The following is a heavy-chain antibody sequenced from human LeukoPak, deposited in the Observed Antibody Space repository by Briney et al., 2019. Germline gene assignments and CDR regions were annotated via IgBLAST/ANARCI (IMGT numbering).Heavy chain of an antibody. Sequence: GGSLRLSCAASGFSFSDAWMNWVRQAPGKGLEWVSSICSTSRCIFYADSVKGRFTISRDNAKSSLYLQMNDLRAEDTAVYYCVRHGDTDSCLANWGQGTLVTVSS. V-gene: IGHV3-21*01. D-gene: IGHD2-2*01. J-gene: IGHJ4*02. CDR3: VRHGDTDSCLAN. CDR1: GFSFSDAW. CDR2: ICSTSRCI.